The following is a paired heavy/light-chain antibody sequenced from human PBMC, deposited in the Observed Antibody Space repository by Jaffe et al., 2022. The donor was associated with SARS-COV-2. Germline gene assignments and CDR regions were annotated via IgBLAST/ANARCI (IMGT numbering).Heavy chain of an antibody. CDR3: AKEGGSGYCSSISCFHFDF. CDR2: ISYDGSNK. V-gene: IGHV3-30*18. J-gene: IGHJ4*02. CDR1: GFTFSSYG. D-gene: IGHD2-2*01. Sequence: QVQVVESGGGVVQPGRSLRLSCAASGFTFSSYGMHWIRQAPGKGLEWVALISYDGSNKYYVDSVKGRFTISRDNSKNTLYLQMDSLRAEDTAVYFCAKEGGSGYCSSISCFHFDFWGQGTLVSVSS.
Light chain of an antibody. J-gene: IGLJ2*01. CDR2: SND. CDR1: SSNIGSNT. V-gene: IGLV1-44*01. Sequence: QSVLTQPPSASETPGQRVTISCSGSSSNIGSNTVNWYQQLPGTAPKLLIYSNDQRPSGVPDRFSGSKSVTSASLAISGLQSEDEADYYCAAWDASLNGVVFGGGTKLTVL. CDR3: AAWDASLNGVV.